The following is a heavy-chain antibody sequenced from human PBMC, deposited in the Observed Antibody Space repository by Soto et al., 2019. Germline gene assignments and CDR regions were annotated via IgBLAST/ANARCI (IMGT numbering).Heavy chain of an antibody. D-gene: IGHD7-27*01. V-gene: IGHV4-31*03. CDR3: ARDTGLAPTVWGY. J-gene: IGHJ4*03. CDR2: VYHSGST. Sequence: QVQLQESGPELVKPSQTLSLTCSVSGDSIRGGGHYWNWIRQFPGKGLEWIGYVYHSGSTHYNPSLRGRLTISIDTSKNQFSLRLISVTAADTALYYCARDTGLAPTVWGYWGHGTQVTVSS. CDR1: GDSIRGGGHY.